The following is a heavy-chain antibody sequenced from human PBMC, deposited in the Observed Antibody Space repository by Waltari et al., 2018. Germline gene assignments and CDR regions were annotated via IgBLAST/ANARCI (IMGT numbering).Heavy chain of an antibody. CDR1: GGSISSGSFY. Sequence: QLQLQESGPGLVRPSETLSLTCSVAGGSISSGSFYWGWIRQSPGKGLEWIGSIYYSGSTDYNSNLKSLVTISGATSKNQFSLKLGSVTAADTAVYYCARHWKKSGYRFDPWGQGTLVTVSS. D-gene: IGHD5-12*01. V-gene: IGHV4-39*01. CDR2: IYYSGST. J-gene: IGHJ5*02. CDR3: ARHWKKSGYRFDP.